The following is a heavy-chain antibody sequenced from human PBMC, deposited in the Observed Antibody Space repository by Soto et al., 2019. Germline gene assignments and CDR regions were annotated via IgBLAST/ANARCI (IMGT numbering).Heavy chain of an antibody. D-gene: IGHD6-6*01. V-gene: IGHV3-23*01. CDR1: GFTFTNYA. CDR3: AKDHAREQFVRGENWFDS. Sequence: GGSLRLSCTASGFTFTNYAMTWARQAPGKGLEWVSTISGSGVRTYYADSVKGRFTISRDNSKNTLDLQMNSLRAEDTAIYYCAKDHAREQFVRGENWFDSWGQGTLVTVSA. J-gene: IGHJ5*01. CDR2: ISGSGVRT.